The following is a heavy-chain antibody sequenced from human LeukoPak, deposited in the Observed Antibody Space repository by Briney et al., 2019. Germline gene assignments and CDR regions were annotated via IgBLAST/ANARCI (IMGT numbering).Heavy chain of an antibody. CDR1: GYTFTSYY. CDR3: ARDLIAYTGGSVVPTMIVPHGMDV. Sequence: GASVKVSCKASGYTFTSYYIHWVRQAPGQGLEWMGWINPNSGGTNYAQKFQGWVTMTRDTSISTAYMELSRLRSDDTAVYYCARDLIAYTGGSVVPTMIVPHGMDVWGQGTTVTVSS. J-gene: IGHJ6*02. V-gene: IGHV1-2*04. D-gene: IGHD3-22*01. CDR2: INPNSGGT.